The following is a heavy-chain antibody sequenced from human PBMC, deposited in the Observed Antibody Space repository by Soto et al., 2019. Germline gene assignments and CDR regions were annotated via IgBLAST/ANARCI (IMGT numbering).Heavy chain of an antibody. CDR2: ISAYNGNT. CDR3: ARTLDYYDREPGYFDY. CDR1: GYTFTSYG. V-gene: IGHV1-18*01. J-gene: IGHJ4*02. D-gene: IGHD3-22*01. Sequence: QVQLVQSGAEVKKPGASVKVSCKASGYTFTSYGISWVRQAPGQGLEWMGWISAYNGNTNYAQKLQGRVTMTTDTSTSTAYMEMRSLRSDDKAVYYCARTLDYYDREPGYFDYWGQGTLVTVSS.